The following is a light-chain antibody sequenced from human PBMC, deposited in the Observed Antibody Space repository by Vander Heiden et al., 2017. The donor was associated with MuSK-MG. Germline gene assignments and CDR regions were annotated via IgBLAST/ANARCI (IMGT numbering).Light chain of an antibody. CDR2: EVT. CDR3: CSYAGSRTDV. Sequence: QSALTQPASVSGSPGQSITISCAGASNDIGSYNLVSWYQLHPGKAPKRSMQEVTKRPSGVSYRFSGSKSGDTASLTISGLQAADEADDYCCSYAGSRTDVFGTGTKVTVL. J-gene: IGLJ1*01. CDR1: SNDIGSYNL. V-gene: IGLV2-23*02.